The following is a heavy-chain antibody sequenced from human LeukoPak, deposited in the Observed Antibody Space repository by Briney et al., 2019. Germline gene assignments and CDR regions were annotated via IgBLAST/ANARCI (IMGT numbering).Heavy chain of an antibody. D-gene: IGHD2-2*01. CDR1: GFTFSNAW. CDR2: IKSKTDGGTT. V-gene: IGHV3-15*01. J-gene: IGHJ4*02. CDR3: TTNNVVPAATSLYFAY. Sequence: GGSLRLSCPASGFTFSNAWMSWVRQAAGKGLEWVGRIKSKTDGGTTDCSGPVKGRFTISREASKNTLNLQINSLKTEHTAVYYCTTNNVVPAATSLYFAYWGQETLVTVSS.